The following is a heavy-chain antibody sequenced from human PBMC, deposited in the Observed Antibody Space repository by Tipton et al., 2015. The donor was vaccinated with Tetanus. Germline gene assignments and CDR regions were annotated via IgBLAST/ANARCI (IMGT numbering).Heavy chain of an antibody. D-gene: IGHD3-3*01. J-gene: IGHJ5*02. V-gene: IGHV4-34*01. CDR3: ASRPGITIFGPVENWFDP. CDR2: INHSGST. Sequence: TLSLTCAVYGGSFSGYYWSWIRQPPGKGLEWIGEINHSGSTNYNPSLKSRVTISVDTSKNQFSLKLSSVTAADTAVYYCASRPGITIFGPVENWFDPWGQGTLVTVSS. CDR1: GGSFSGYY.